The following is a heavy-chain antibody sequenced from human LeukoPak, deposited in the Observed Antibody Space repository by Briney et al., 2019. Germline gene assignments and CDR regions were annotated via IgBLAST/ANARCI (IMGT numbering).Heavy chain of an antibody. CDR2: ISGSGGST. CDR3: AKDGLGYSSSWYEVHWFDS. Sequence: GGSLRLSCAASGFTFSSYAMSWVRQAPGKGLEWVSAISGSGGSTYYADSVKGRFTISRDNSKNTLYLQMNSLRAEDTAVYYCAKDGLGYSSSWYEVHWFDSWGQGTLVTVSS. CDR1: GFTFSSYA. D-gene: IGHD6-13*01. J-gene: IGHJ5*01. V-gene: IGHV3-23*01.